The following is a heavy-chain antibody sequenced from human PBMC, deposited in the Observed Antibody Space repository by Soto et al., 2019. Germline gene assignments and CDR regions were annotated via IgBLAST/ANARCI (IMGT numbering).Heavy chain of an antibody. CDR3: ARDLYSSSWYANYYGMDV. V-gene: IGHV1-69*01. J-gene: IGHJ6*02. CDR1: GGTFSSYA. D-gene: IGHD6-13*01. Sequence: QVQLVQSGAEVKKPGSSVKVSCKASGGTFSSYAISWVRQAPGQGLEWMGGIIPIFGTANYAQKFQGRVTTTADESTSTAYMELSSLRSEDTAVYYCARDLYSSSWYANYYGMDVWGQGTTVTVSS. CDR2: IIPIFGTA.